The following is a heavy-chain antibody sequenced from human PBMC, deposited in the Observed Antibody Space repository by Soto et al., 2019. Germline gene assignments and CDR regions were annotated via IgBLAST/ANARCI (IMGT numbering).Heavy chain of an antibody. Sequence: QITLKESGPTLVKPTQTLTLTCTFSGFSLSTGGVGVGWIRQPPGKALEWLALIYWDDDKRYSPSLKSRLTTTTDTSKNPVVLTMTNMDPVDTATYYCAHSRCGGDCLRSYSSHYYYGMDVWGQGTTVTVSS. D-gene: IGHD2-21*02. V-gene: IGHV2-5*02. J-gene: IGHJ6*02. CDR2: IYWDDDK. CDR3: AHSRCGGDCLRSYSSHYYYGMDV. CDR1: GFSLSTGGVG.